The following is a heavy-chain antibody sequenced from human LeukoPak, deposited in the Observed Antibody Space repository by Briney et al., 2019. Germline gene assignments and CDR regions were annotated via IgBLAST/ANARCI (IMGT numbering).Heavy chain of an antibody. V-gene: IGHV4-39*07. J-gene: IGHJ1*01. CDR3: AREIVVVPAAIID. D-gene: IGHD2-2*01. Sequence: SETLSLTCTVSGGSISSSSYYWGWIRQPPGKGLEWIGSIYHSGSTYYNPSLKSRVTISVDRSKNQFSLKLSSVTAADTAVYYCAREIVVVPAAIIDWGQGTLVTVSS. CDR2: IYHSGST. CDR1: GGSISSSSYY.